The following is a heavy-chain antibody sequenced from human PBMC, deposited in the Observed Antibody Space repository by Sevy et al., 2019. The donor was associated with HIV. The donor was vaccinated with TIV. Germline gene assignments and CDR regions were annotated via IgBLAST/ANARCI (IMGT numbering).Heavy chain of an antibody. CDR3: ARAQQITMLVVIGGLYFDF. CDR2: VKQDMSEK. Sequence: GGSLRLSCATSGFTFSSNWMTWVRQAPGKGLEWVANVKQDMSEKYYADSVKGRFTISRDNAKNSLYLEMNSLRAEDKAVYYCARAQQITMLVVIGGLYFDFWGQGTLVTVSS. J-gene: IGHJ4*02. CDR1: GFTFSSNW. D-gene: IGHD3-22*01. V-gene: IGHV3-7*03.